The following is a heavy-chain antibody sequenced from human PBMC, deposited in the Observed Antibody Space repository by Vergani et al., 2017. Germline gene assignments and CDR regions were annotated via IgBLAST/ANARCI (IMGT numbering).Heavy chain of an antibody. J-gene: IGHJ4*02. CDR3: AKGNYDILSPHEY. CDR2: ISSDGSSK. V-gene: IGHV3-30*18. Sequence: QVQLVESGGGVVQPGRSLILSCAASGFTFSSNVMHWVRQAPGKGLEWVSVISSDGSSKYSADSVKGRFTISRDNSKNTLYLQMNSLRAEDTAVYYCAKGNYDILSPHEYWGQGSLVTVSS. D-gene: IGHD3-9*01. CDR1: GFTFSSNV.